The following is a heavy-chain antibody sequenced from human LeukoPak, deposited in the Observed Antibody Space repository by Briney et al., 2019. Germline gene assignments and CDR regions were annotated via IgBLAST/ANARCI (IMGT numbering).Heavy chain of an antibody. CDR3: ARVSSGYFSTHVDY. CDR2: IYYSGST. Sequence: SETLSLTCTVSGGSISSGDYYWSWIRQPPGNGLEWIGYIYYSGSTYYNPSLKSRVTISVDTSKNQFSLKLSSVTAADTAVYYCARVSSGYFSTHVDYWGQGTLVTVSS. V-gene: IGHV4-30-4*01. D-gene: IGHD3-22*01. J-gene: IGHJ4*02. CDR1: GGSISSGDYY.